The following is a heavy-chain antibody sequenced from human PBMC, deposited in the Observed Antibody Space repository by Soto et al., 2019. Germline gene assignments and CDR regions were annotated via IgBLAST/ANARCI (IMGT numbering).Heavy chain of an antibody. Sequence: PSETLSLTCAVYGGSFSGYYWSWIRQPPGEGLEWIGEINHSGSTNYNPSLKSRVTISVDTSKNQFSLKLSSVTAADTAVYYCARSRAARLYYFDYWGQGTMVTVSS. CDR3: ARSRAARLYYFDY. J-gene: IGHJ4*02. V-gene: IGHV4-34*01. CDR2: INHSGST. D-gene: IGHD6-6*01. CDR1: GGSFSGYY.